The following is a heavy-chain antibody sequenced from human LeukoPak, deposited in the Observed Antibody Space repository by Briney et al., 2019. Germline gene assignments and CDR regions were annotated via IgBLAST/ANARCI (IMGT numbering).Heavy chain of an antibody. CDR2: INPKNGDT. J-gene: IGHJ5*01. Sequence: GASVMLSCKASGYTFTGYWIHWVRQAPRQGFEWMGWINPKNGDTKFAQKFQARVTMTRDTSTNTVYMEVSSLISDDTAVYYCTRGVLPARSDPWGQGPLVTVSS. CDR1: GYTFTGYW. V-gene: IGHV1-2*02. D-gene: IGHD2-2*01. CDR3: TRGVLPARSDP.